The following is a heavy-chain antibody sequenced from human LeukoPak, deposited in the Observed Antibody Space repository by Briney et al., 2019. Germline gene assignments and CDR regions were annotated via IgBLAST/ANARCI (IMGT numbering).Heavy chain of an antibody. D-gene: IGHD6-13*01. V-gene: IGHV5-51*01. CDR3: ARLREEQQLGWFDP. CDR1: GYSFTSYW. CDR2: IYPGDSDT. Sequence: GESLKISCKGSGYSFTSYWIGWVRQMPGKGLEWMGVIYPGDSDTRYSPSFQGQVTISADKSISTAYLQWSSLKASDTAMYYCARLREEQQLGWFDPWAREPWSPSPQ. J-gene: IGHJ5*02.